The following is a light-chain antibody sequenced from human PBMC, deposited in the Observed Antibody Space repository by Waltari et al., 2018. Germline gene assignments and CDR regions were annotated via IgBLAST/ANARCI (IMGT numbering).Light chain of an antibody. V-gene: IGKV4-1*01. J-gene: IGKJ1*01. CDR3: QQYYSDKT. CDR1: QSILSSSNNRNF. Sequence: DIVMTQSPNSRAVSLGERATIRCKSSQSILSSSNNRNFLSWYQQKPGQPPKLLIYWASTRESGVPDRFSGSGSGTDFTLTISSLQAEDVAVYYCQQYYSDKTFGQGTKVEIK. CDR2: WAS.